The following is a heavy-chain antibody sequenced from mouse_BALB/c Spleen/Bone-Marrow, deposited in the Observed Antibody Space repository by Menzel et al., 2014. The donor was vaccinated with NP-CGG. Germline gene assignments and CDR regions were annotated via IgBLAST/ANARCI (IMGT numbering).Heavy chain of an antibody. CDR3: AREYGTSYDYYFDV. Sequence: DVKLVESGGGLVKPGGSLKLSCAASGFTFSDYYMYWVRQTPEKRLEWVATISDGGSYTYYPDSVKGRFTVSRDNAKNNLYLQMSSQKSEDTAMYYCAREYGTSYDYYFDVWGAGTTVTVSS. CDR2: ISDGGSYT. CDR1: GFTFSDYY. V-gene: IGHV5-4*02. D-gene: IGHD1-1*01. J-gene: IGHJ1*01.